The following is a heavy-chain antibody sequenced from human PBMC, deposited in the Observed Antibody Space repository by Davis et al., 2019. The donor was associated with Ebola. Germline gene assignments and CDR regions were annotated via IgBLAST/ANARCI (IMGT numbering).Heavy chain of an antibody. J-gene: IGHJ6*02. V-gene: IGHV3-30*02. Sequence: PGGSLRLSCAASGFTFSSYGMHWVRQAPGKGLEWVAVIWYDGSNKYYADSVKGRFTISRDNSKNTLYLQMNSLRAEDTAVYYCAKGHPTPGITIFGVVTGACYYYGMDVWGQGTTVTVSS. CDR1: GFTFSSYG. D-gene: IGHD3-3*01. CDR3: AKGHPTPGITIFGVVTGACYYYGMDV. CDR2: IWYDGSNK.